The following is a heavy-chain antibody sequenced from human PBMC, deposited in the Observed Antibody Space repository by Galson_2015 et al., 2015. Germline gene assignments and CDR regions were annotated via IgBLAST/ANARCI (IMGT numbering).Heavy chain of an antibody. V-gene: IGHV3-74*01. CDR2: INSDGSST. J-gene: IGHJ6*03. CDR3: ARARSGDYIHYYYYMDV. CDR1: GFTFSTYW. Sequence: SLRLSCAASGFTFSTYWMHWVRQAPGKGLVWVSRINSDGSSTSYADSVKGRFTISRDNAKNTLYQQMNSLRAEDTAVYYCARARSGDYIHYYYYMDVWGKGTTVTVSS. D-gene: IGHD4-17*01.